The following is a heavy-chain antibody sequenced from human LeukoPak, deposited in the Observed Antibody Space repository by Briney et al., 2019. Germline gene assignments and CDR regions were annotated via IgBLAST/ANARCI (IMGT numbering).Heavy chain of an antibody. Sequence: SVKVSCKASGGTFSSYAISWVRQAPGQGLEWMGRIIPILGIASYAQKFQGRVTITADKSTSTAYMELSSLRSEDTAVYYCARGVVVVPAAIHGWFDPWGQGTLVTVSS. D-gene: IGHD2-2*01. CDR1: GGTFSSYA. CDR2: IIPILGIA. CDR3: ARGVVVVPAAIHGWFDP. V-gene: IGHV1-69*04. J-gene: IGHJ5*02.